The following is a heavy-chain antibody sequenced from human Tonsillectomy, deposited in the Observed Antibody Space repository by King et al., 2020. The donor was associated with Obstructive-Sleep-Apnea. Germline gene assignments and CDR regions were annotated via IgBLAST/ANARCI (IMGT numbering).Heavy chain of an antibody. CDR3: ARHRCVGDYYFDY. CDR2: IYYSGST. CDR1: GGSISSYY. D-gene: IGHD4-17*01. J-gene: IGHJ4*02. V-gene: IGHV4-59*08. Sequence: PLQESGPGLVKPSETLSLTCTVSGGSISSYYWSWIRQPPGKGLEWIGYIYYSGSTNYNSSLKSRVTISVDTSKNQFSLKLSSVTAADTAVYYCARHRCVGDYYFDYWGQGTLVTVSS.